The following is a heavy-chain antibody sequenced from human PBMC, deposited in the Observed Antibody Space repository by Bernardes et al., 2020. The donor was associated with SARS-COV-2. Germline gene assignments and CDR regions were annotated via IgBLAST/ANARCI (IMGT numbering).Heavy chain of an antibody. CDR1: GYTFTSYD. CDR3: ARPTSITIFGVVIVSDAFDI. D-gene: IGHD3-3*01. Sequence: AAVKVSCKASGYTFTSYDINWVRQATGQGLEWMGWMNPNSDNTGYAQKFQGRVTMTRNTSISTAYMELSSLRSEDTAVYYCARPTSITIFGVVIVSDAFDIWGQGTMVTVSS. CDR2: MNPNSDNT. V-gene: IGHV1-8*01. J-gene: IGHJ3*02.